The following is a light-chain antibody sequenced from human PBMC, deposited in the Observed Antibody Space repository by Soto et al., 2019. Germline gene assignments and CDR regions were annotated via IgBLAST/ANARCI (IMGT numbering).Light chain of an antibody. J-gene: IGLJ1*01. Sequence: QSALTQPASVSGSPGQSITISCTGTSSDVGGYNYVSWYQQHPGKAPKLMIYDVSNRPSGVSNRLSGSKSGNTASLTISGLQAEDEADYYCSSYTRSSTLGVFGTGTKSPS. CDR3: SSYTRSSTLGV. CDR2: DVS. CDR1: SSDVGGYNY. V-gene: IGLV2-14*01.